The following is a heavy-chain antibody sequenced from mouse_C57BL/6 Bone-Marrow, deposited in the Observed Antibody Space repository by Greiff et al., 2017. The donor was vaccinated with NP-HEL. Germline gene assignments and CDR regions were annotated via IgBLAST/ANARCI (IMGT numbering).Heavy chain of an antibody. D-gene: IGHD1-1*01. CDR1: GYTFTSYW. V-gene: IGHV1-55*01. CDR3: ARPYGSSRAWFAY. CDR2: IYPGSGST. Sequence: QVQLQQPGAELVKPGASVKMSCKASGYTFTSYWITWVKQRPGQGLEWIGDIYPGSGSTNYNEKFKSKATLTVDKSSSTAYMQLSSLTSEDSAVYYCARPYGSSRAWFAYWGQGTLVTVSA. J-gene: IGHJ3*01.